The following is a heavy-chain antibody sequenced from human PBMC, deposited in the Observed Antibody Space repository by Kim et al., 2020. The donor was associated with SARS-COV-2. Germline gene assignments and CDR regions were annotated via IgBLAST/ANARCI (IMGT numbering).Heavy chain of an antibody. CDR1: GFTFSSYS. CDR3: ARDGYSGSPRGPMAFDI. CDR2: ISSSSSYI. Sequence: GGSLRLSCAASGFTFSSYSMNWVRQAPGKGLEWVSSISSSSSYIYYADSVKGRFTISRDNAKNSLYLQMNSLRAEDTAVYYCARDGYSGSPRGPMAFDIWGQGTMVTVSS. V-gene: IGHV3-21*01. J-gene: IGHJ3*02. D-gene: IGHD1-26*01.